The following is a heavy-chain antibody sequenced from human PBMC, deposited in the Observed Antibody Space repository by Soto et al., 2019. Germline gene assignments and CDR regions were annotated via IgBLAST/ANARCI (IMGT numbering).Heavy chain of an antibody. CDR2: IYHSGRT. D-gene: IGHD2-21*02. CDR3: ASNLVTAGVGWFDP. V-gene: IGHV4-4*02. CDR1: SGSFSSSYW. J-gene: IGHJ5*02. Sequence: QVQLQESGPGLVRPSGTLSLTCAVSSGSFSSSYWWSWVRQPPGKGLEWIGEIYHSGRTNYNPSLRGRVTISVAKSKKQFSLKLSSVTAADTAVYYCASNLVTAGVGWFDPWGQGTLVTVSS.